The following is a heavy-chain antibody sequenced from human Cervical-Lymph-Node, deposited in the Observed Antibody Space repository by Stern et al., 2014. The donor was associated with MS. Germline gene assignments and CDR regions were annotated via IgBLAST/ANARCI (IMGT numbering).Heavy chain of an antibody. CDR2: ISGSDGST. J-gene: IGHJ4*02. V-gene: IGHV3-23*04. CDR3: AKVYGSGPFDY. CDR1: GFTFSSYA. D-gene: IGHD6-19*01. Sequence: EVQLVESGGTLVQPGGSLRLSCAASGFTFSSYAMSWVRQAPGKGLEWVSFISGSDGSTFYEDSVKGRFTISRDNSKNTLFLQMNSLRAEDTAVYYCAKVYGSGPFDYWGQGTLVTVSS.